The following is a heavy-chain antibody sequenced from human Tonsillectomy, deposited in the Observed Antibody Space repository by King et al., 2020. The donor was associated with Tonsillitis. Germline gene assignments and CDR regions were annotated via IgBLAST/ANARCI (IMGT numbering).Heavy chain of an antibody. CDR3: ARSQYYYDSSGYSDDYFDY. J-gene: IGHJ4*02. D-gene: IGHD3-22*01. CDR2: ISAYNGNT. CDR1: GYTFTSYG. V-gene: IGHV1-18*01. Sequence: VQLVESGVEVKKPGASVKVSCKASGYTFTSYGISWVRQAPGQGLEWMGWISAYNGNTNYAQKLQGRVTMTTDTSTSTAYMELRSLRSDDTAVYYCARSQYYYDSSGYSDDYFDYWGQGTLVTVSS.